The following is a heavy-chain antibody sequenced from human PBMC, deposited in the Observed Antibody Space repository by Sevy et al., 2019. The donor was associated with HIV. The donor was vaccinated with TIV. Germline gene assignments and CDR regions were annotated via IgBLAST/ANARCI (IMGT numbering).Heavy chain of an antibody. Sequence: GSLRLSCAAAGFTISDYFMTWIRQAPGKGLEWVSYISSSGDTIYYADSVKGRFTISRDNARNSPYLQMNSLRAEDTAVYYCARDHVKDGDLGDYYYSAMDVWGQGTTVTVSS. CDR2: ISSSGDTI. V-gene: IGHV3-11*01. CDR3: ARDHVKDGDLGDYYYSAMDV. J-gene: IGHJ6*02. CDR1: GFTISDYF. D-gene: IGHD4-17*01.